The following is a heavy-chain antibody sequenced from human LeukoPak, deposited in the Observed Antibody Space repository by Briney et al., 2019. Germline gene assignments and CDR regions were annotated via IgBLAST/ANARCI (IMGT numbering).Heavy chain of an antibody. CDR2: ISAYNGNT. D-gene: IGHD6-13*01. J-gene: IGHJ4*02. Sequence: ASVKVSCKASGYTFTSYGISWVRQAPGQGLEWMGWISAYNGNTNYAQKLQGRVTMTTDTSTSTAYMELRSLRSDDTAVYYCARKISSSQEDYFDYWGQGTLVTVSS. V-gene: IGHV1-18*01. CDR3: ARKISSSQEDYFDY. CDR1: GYTFTSYG.